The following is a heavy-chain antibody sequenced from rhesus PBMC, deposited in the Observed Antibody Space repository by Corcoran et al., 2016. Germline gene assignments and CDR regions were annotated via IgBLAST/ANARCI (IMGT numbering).Heavy chain of an antibody. D-gene: IGHD5-24*01. CDR1: GFTFSNYW. V-gene: IGHV3-16*02. CDR3: TRGGGTAGTVY. CDR2: IKNKAYGGTA. J-gene: IGHJ4*01. Sequence: EVQLVESGGGLVQPGGSLRLSCAASGFTFSNYWMSWVRQAPGKGLDWVGRIKNKAYGGTAAYAESVKGRFTISRDDSKNTLYLQMNSLKAEDTAVYYCTRGGGTAGTVYWGQGVLVTVSS.